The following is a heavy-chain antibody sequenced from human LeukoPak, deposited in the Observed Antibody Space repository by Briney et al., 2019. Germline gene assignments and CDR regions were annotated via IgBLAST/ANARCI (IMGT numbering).Heavy chain of an antibody. CDR3: ATLIGYSNWFDP. D-gene: IGHD1-26*01. CDR2: IYHSGST. CDR1: GYSISSGYY. J-gene: IGHJ5*02. V-gene: IGHV4-38-2*01. Sequence: SETLSLTCAVSGYSISSGYYWGWIRQPPGKGLEWIGSIYHSGSTYYNPSLKSRVTISVDTSKNQFSLKLSSVTAADTAVYYCATLIGYSNWFDPWGQGTLVTVSS.